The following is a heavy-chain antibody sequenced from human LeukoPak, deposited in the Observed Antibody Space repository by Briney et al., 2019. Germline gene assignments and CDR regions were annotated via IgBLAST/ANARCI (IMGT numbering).Heavy chain of an antibody. J-gene: IGHJ4*02. CDR2: ISGSGGST. CDR1: GFTFSSYA. CDR3: ARQSSGIAATDKIDY. V-gene: IGHV3-23*01. Sequence: GGSLRLSCAASGFTFSSYAMSWVRQAPGKGLEWVSAISGSGGSTYYADSVKGRFTISRDNSKNTLYLQMNSLRVEDTAIYYCARQSSGIAATDKIDYWGQGTLVTVSS. D-gene: IGHD6-13*01.